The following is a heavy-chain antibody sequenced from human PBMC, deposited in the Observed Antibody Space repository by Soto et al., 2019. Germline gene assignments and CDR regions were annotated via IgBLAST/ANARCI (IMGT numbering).Heavy chain of an antibody. CDR1: GFNFGFFG. CDR2: ISGDGINT. J-gene: IGHJ4*02. D-gene: IGHD6-25*01. CDR3: ERGNLSSEFDN. Sequence: QIQLVESGGDVVQPGKSLRLSWAASGFNFGFFGMHWVRQAPGKGLEWVAFISGDGINTQYADSVRGRFTPSRDYARKTMYLQMDSRRDEDTALYYCERGNLSSEFDNWGLGTLVTVSS. V-gene: IGHV3-30*03.